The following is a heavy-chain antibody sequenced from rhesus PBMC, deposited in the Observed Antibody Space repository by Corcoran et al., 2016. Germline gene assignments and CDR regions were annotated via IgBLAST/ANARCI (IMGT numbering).Heavy chain of an antibody. CDR1: GGSISEHYR. D-gene: IGHD5-24*01. CDR2: IYGSTPNT. Sequence: QVQLQESGPGVVKPSETLSLTCDVSGGSISEHYRWSWIRQPPGKGLEWIGYIYGSTPNTNYNPSLKSRVTMSRDTFKNQFSLKLTSVTAADTAVYYCARELTAGTASKAFDYWGQGVLVTVSS. J-gene: IGHJ4*01. V-gene: IGHV4S10*01. CDR3: ARELTAGTASKAFDY.